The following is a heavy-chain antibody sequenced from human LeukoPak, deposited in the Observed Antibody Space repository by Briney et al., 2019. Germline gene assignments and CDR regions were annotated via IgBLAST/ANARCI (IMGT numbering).Heavy chain of an antibody. D-gene: IGHD3-22*01. CDR3: ARESAGITMIVVVIGGYFDY. J-gene: IGHJ4*02. CDR1: GFTFSSYE. Sequence: PGGSLRLSCAASGFTFSSYEMNWVRQAPGKGLEWVSYISSSGSTIYYADSVKGRFTISRDNAKNSLYLQMNGLRAEDTAVYYCARESAGITMIVVVIGGYFDYWGQGTLVTVSS. CDR2: ISSSGSTI. V-gene: IGHV3-48*03.